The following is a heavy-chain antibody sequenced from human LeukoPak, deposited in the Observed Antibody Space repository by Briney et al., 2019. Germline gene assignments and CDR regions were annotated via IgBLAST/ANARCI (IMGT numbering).Heavy chain of an antibody. CDR3: ARGRITGSTFDY. J-gene: IGHJ4*02. Sequence: SVKFSCKASVGTFSSYAISWVRPAPGQGLEWMGGIIPIFGTANHAQKFQGRVTMTTDESTSTAYMELSSLRSEDTAVYYCARGRITGSTFDYWGQGTLVTVSS. CDR2: IIPIFGTA. D-gene: IGHD1-7*01. V-gene: IGHV1-69*05. CDR1: VGTFSSYA.